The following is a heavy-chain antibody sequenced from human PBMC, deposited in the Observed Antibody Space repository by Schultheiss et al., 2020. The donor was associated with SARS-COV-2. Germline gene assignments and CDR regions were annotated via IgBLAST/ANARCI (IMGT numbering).Heavy chain of an antibody. Sequence: SETLSLTCTVSGGSISSSSYYWGWIRQPPGKGLEWIGSIYYSRSTYYNPSLESRVTISVDTSKNQFSLKLSSVTAADTAVYYCAGLVGRRDYWGQGTLVTVSS. V-gene: IGHV4-39*01. D-gene: IGHD6-6*01. CDR1: GGSISSSSYY. J-gene: IGHJ4*02. CDR3: AGLVGRRDY. CDR2: IYYSRST.